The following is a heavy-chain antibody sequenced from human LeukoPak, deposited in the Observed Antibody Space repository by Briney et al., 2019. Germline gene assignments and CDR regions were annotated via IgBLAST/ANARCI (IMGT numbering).Heavy chain of an antibody. J-gene: IGHJ2*01. D-gene: IGHD6-19*01. CDR2: IGTAGDT. CDR3: ARGTFRSGWLFYFDL. Sequence: PGGSLRLSCAASGFTFSSYDMHWVRQATGKGLEWVSAIGTAGDTYYPGSVKGRFTISRENAKNSLYLQMNSLRAGDTAVYYCARGTFRSGWLFYFDLWGRGTLVAVSS. V-gene: IGHV3-13*01. CDR1: GFTFSSYD.